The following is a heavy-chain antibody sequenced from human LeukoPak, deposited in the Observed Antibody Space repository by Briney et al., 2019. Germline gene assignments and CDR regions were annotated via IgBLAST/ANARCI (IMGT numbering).Heavy chain of an antibody. CDR3: VRDHGNYYYYYMDV. CDR2: ISGSGGST. V-gene: IGHV3-23*01. D-gene: IGHD1-26*01. J-gene: IGHJ6*03. Sequence: GGSLRLSCAVSGITLSNYGMSWVRQAPGKGPEWVAGISGSGGSTNYADSVKGRFTISRDNAKNSLYLQMNSLRAEDTAVYYCVRDHGNYYYYYMDVWGKGTTVTVSS. CDR1: GITLSNYG.